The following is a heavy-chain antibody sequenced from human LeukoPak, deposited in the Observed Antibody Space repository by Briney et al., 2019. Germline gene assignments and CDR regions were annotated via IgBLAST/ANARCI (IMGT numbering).Heavy chain of an antibody. CDR1: GYTFTNYD. CDR2: MSPNNGDT. D-gene: IGHD1-20*01. Sequence: ASVKVSCKTSGYTFTNYDINWVRQATGQGLEWLGWMSPNNGDTGYAQKFQGRVTITADESTSTAYMELSSLRSEDTAVYYCARGHITGTYYYYYGMDVWGQGTTVTVSS. CDR3: ARGHITGTYYYYYGMDV. J-gene: IGHJ6*02. V-gene: IGHV1-8*01.